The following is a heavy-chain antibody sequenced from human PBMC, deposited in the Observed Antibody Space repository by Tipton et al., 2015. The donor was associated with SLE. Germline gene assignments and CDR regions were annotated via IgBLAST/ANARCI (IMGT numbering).Heavy chain of an antibody. V-gene: IGHV4-39*07. CDR2: MYYSGST. CDR1: GDSIISSSYY. D-gene: IGHD3-3*01. Sequence: LRLSCSVSGDSIISSSYYWGWIRQPPGKGLEWIGSMYYSGSTYYNPSLKSRATISVDTSKNQFSLMLRSVTAADTAVYYCARDGPYYDFWSGMGTFDIWGQGTMVTVSS. CDR3: ARDGPYYDFWSGMGTFDI. J-gene: IGHJ3*02.